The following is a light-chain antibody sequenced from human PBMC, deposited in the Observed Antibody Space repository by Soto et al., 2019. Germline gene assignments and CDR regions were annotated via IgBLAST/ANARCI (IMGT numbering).Light chain of an antibody. CDR1: SSDIGNYDF. J-gene: IGLJ2*01. Sequence: QAVVTQPASVSGSPGQSITISCTGTSSDIGNYDFVSWYQQVPGTAPKAMIYEVSSRPSGVSNRFSGSKSGNTASLTISGLQAEDEAYYYCSSYTTSNSFILFGGGTKPPVL. CDR2: EVS. CDR3: SSYTTSNSFIL. V-gene: IGLV2-14*01.